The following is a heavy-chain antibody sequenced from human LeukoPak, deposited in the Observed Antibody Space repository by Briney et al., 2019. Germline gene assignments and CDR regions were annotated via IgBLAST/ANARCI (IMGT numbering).Heavy chain of an antibody. CDR3: ARGSGSGGRDWFDP. J-gene: IGHJ5*02. V-gene: IGHV1-8*01. CDR1: GYTFTEHD. D-gene: IGHD1-26*01. CDR2: MNSNSGNT. Sequence: ASVKVSCKASGYTFTEHDINWVRQATGQGLEWMGWMNSNSGNTGYAQKFQGRVTMSRNSAISTAYMELSSLTSEDTAVYYCARGSGSGGRDWFDPWGQGTLVTVSS.